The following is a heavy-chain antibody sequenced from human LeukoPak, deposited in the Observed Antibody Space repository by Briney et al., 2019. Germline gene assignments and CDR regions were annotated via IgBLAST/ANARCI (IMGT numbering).Heavy chain of an antibody. V-gene: IGHV4-39*07. Sequence: SETLSLTCTVSDGSISSSSYYWGWIRQPPGKGLEWIGSIYYSGSTYYNPSLKSRVTISVDTSKNQFSLKLSSVTAADTAVYYCARGPVVPAYQRGDNWFDPWGQGTLVTVSS. CDR3: ARGPVVPAYQRGDNWFDP. CDR2: IYYSGST. J-gene: IGHJ5*02. D-gene: IGHD2-2*01. CDR1: DGSISSSSYY.